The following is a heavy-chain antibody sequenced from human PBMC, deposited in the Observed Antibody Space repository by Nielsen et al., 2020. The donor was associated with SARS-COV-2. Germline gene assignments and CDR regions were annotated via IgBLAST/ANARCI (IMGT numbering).Heavy chain of an antibody. CDR3: AKGAAGIAVAAYAFDI. CDR1: GFTFDDYA. V-gene: IGHV3-9*01. CDR2: ISWNSSSI. Sequence: SLKISCAASGFTFDDYAMHWVRQAPGKGLEWVSGISWNSSSIGYADSVKGRFTISRDNAKNSLYLQMNSLRAEDTALYYCAKGAAGIAVAAYAFDIWGQGTMVTVSS. D-gene: IGHD6-19*01. J-gene: IGHJ3*02.